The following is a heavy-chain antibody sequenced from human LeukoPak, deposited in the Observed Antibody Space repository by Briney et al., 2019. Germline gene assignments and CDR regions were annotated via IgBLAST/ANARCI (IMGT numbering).Heavy chain of an antibody. D-gene: IGHD1-26*01. J-gene: IGHJ4*02. CDR2: IIINVGST. CDR3: ARVRGSYFFDF. CDR1: RFTFRSTA. V-gene: IGHV3-64*01. Sequence: GGSLRLSCAASRFTFRSTAIYCVRQAPGKGLEYVSSIIINVGSTYYAHSLISRFTISRDTSKNTLSLQMGSLRPADMAVYYCARVRGSYFFDFWGQGTLVTVSS.